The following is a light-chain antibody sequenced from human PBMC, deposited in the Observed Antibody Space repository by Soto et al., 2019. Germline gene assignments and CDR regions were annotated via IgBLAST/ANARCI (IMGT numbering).Light chain of an antibody. J-gene: IGKJ1*01. CDR2: GAS. CDR1: QSVSSSY. V-gene: IGKV3-20*01. Sequence: ASQSVSSSYLAWYQQKPGQAPRLLIYGASSRATGIPDRFSGSGSGTDFTLTISSLQPEDFATYYCQQSYTTPITFGQGTKVDIK. CDR3: QQSYTTPIT.